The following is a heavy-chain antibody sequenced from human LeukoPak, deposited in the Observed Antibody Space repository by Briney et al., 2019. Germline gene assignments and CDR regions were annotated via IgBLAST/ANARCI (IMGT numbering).Heavy chain of an antibody. Sequence: PGWSLRLSCAASGFTFSTYGIHWVRQAPAKGLEGVTFIRYDGSNKYYADSVMGRFTISRDNSKNTVYLQMNSLTTDDTAVYYCAKDGSTSPFYYYYYYMDVWGTGTTVTVSS. D-gene: IGHD6-6*01. J-gene: IGHJ6*03. CDR3: AKDGSTSPFYYYYYYMDV. CDR2: IRYDGSNK. V-gene: IGHV3-30*02. CDR1: GFTFSTYG.